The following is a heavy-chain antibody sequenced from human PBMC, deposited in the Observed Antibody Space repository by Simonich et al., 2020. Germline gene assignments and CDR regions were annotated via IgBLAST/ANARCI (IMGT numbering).Heavy chain of an antibody. CDR2: IYYSGNT. CDR3: ARLPDY. J-gene: IGHJ4*02. V-gene: IGHV4-59*08. Sequence: VQLQESGPGLVKPSETLSLTCTVSGGSNSSYYWSWIRQPPGKGLVWIVYIYYSGNTNYNPTRKSRVTISVDTAKNQFSLKLSSVTAADTAVYYCARLPDYWGQGTLVTVSS. CDR1: GGSNSSYY.